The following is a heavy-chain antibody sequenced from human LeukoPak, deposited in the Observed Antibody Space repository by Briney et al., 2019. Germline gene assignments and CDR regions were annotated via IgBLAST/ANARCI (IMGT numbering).Heavy chain of an antibody. CDR3: ARDGRWDYDFWSGYYSKRNWFDP. V-gene: IGHV3-21*01. CDR2: ISSSSSYI. Sequence: GGSLRLSCAASGFTFSSYSMNWVRQAPGKGLEWVSSISSSSSYIYYADSVKGRFTISRDNAKNPLYLQMNSLRAEDTAVYYCARDGRWDYDFWSGYYSKRNWFDPWGQGTLATVSS. J-gene: IGHJ5*02. CDR1: GFTFSSYS. D-gene: IGHD3-3*01.